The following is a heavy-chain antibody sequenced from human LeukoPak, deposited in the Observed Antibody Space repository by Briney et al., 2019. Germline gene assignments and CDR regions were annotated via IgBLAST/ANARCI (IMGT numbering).Heavy chain of an antibody. CDR3: AKDVGYSSGWWDDAFDI. D-gene: IGHD6-19*01. CDR2: ISYDGSNK. Sequence: GRSLRLSCAASGFTFSSYAMHWVRQAPGKGLEWVAVISYDGSNKYYADSVKGRFTISRDNSKDTLYLQMNSLRAEDTAVYYCAKDVGYSSGWWDDAFDIWGQGTMVTVSS. V-gene: IGHV3-30-3*01. CDR1: GFTFSSYA. J-gene: IGHJ3*02.